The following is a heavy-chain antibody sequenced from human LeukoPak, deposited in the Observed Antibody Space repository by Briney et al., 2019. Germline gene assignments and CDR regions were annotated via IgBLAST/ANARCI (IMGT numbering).Heavy chain of an antibody. J-gene: IGHJ4*02. CDR3: ASREGEGVVATFYCFDY. CDR2: INHSGST. V-gene: IGHV4-34*01. CDR1: GGSFSDYC. Sequence: SATLYLTCAVYGGSFSDYCWSWIRQPPGEGPEWIVEINHSGSTNFNPSLKSRVTISVDTSKNQFTLKLSSVTAADTAVYYCASREGEGVVATFYCFDYWGQGTLVTVSS. D-gene: IGHD2/OR15-2a*01.